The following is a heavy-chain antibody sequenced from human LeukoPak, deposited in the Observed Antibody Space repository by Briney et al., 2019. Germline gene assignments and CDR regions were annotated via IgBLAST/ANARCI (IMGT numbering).Heavy chain of an antibody. D-gene: IGHD6-19*01. CDR1: GYTFTSYG. CDR2: ISAYNGNT. Sequence: ASVKVSCKASGYTFTSYGISWVRQAPGQGLEWMGWISAYNGNTNYAQKLQGRVTMTTDTSTSTAYMELRSLRSDDMAVYYCARDRGQWLVYYGMDVWGQGTTVTVSS. J-gene: IGHJ6*02. V-gene: IGHV1-18*03. CDR3: ARDRGQWLVYYGMDV.